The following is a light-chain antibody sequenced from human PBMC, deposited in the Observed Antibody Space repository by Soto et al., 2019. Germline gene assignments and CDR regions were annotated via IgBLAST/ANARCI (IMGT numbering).Light chain of an antibody. Sequence: QSALTQPASVSGSPGQSITISCTGTSSDVGGYNYVAWYQQHPGKVPRLMIYEVSNRPSGVSNRFSGSKSGSTASLTISGLQAEDEADYYCAVWDASLTGWVFGGGTKLTVL. CDR1: SSDVGGYNY. CDR2: EVS. CDR3: AVWDASLTGWV. V-gene: IGLV2-14*01. J-gene: IGLJ3*02.